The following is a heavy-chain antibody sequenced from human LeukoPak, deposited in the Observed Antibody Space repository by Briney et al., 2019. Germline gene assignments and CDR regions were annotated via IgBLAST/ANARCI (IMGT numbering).Heavy chain of an antibody. CDR2: INPAGSDT. CDR1: GLTFRGYW. V-gene: IGHV3-7*01. D-gene: IGHD2-2*01. Sequence: GGPLRLSCEDSGLTFRGYWMGWVRQAPGKGLEWVANINPAGSDTYYVDSVKGRFTISRDNAKKSTFLQMNNLRVEDTALYFCFRWGVAADMQDWGQGTLVTVSS. CDR3: FRWGVAADMQD. J-gene: IGHJ4*02.